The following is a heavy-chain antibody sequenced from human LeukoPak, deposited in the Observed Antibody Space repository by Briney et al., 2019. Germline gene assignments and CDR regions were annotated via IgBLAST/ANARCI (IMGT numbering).Heavy chain of an antibody. CDR3: ARQGYYDYVWGSYRYRPSGYPLFDY. V-gene: IGHV4-34*01. D-gene: IGHD3-16*02. J-gene: IGHJ4*02. CDR2: INHSGST. Sequence: SETLSLTCAVYGGSFSGYYWSWIRQPPGKGLEWIGEINHSGSTNYNPSLKSRVTISVDTSKNQFSLKLSSVTAADTAVYYCARQGYYDYVWGSYRYRPSGYPLFDYWGQGTLVTVSS. CDR1: GGSFSGYY.